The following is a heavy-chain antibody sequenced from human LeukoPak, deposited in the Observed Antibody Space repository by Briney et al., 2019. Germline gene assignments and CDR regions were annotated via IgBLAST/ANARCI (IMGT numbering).Heavy chain of an antibody. V-gene: IGHV4-39*07. J-gene: IGHJ6*03. CDR2: IYYSGTT. CDR1: GGSISSSPYY. Sequence: SETLSLTCTVSGGSISSSPYYWGWIRQPPGKGLEWIGSIYYSGTTHYNPSLESRVTISVDTPKNQFSLKLASVTAADTAVYYCARGRGDHYYYMDVWGKGTTVTVSS. CDR3: ARGRGDHYYYMDV. D-gene: IGHD2-21*02.